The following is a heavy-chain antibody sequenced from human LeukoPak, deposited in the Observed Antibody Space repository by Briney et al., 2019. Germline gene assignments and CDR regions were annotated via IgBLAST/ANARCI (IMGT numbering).Heavy chain of an antibody. V-gene: IGHV1-69*05. CDR1: GYTFTSYD. D-gene: IGHD3-3*01. J-gene: IGHJ5*02. Sequence: SVKVSCKASGYTFTSYDINWVRQATGQGLEWMGGIIPIFGTANYAQKFQGRVTITTDESTSTAYMELSGLRSEDTAVYYCARAAHYDFWSGYGDPHRDWFDPWGQGTLVTVSS. CDR3: ARAAHYDFWSGYGDPHRDWFDP. CDR2: IIPIFGTA.